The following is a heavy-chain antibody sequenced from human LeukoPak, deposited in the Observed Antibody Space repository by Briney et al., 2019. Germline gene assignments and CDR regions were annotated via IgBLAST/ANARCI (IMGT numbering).Heavy chain of an antibody. J-gene: IGHJ4*02. CDR1: GFTFSDHY. Sequence: GGSLRLSCAASGFTFSDHYMTWVRQAPGKGLEWVSVISGSGYYSYYADSVKGRFTVSRDNSKTTLYLQMNSLRAEDTAVYYCAKDRGGYGDYFDYWGQGTLVTVSS. CDR2: ISGSGYYS. CDR3: AKDRGGYGDYFDY. D-gene: IGHD4-17*01. V-gene: IGHV3-23*01.